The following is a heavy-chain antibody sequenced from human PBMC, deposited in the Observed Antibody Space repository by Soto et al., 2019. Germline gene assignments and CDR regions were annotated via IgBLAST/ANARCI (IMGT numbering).Heavy chain of an antibody. V-gene: IGHV1-8*01. D-gene: IGHD1-20*01. Sequence: QVQLVQSGAEVKKPGASVKVSCKASGYMFSTSDINWVRQSPGQGLEWMGWLNPNSGNTGYAQKFQGRVTMTRSTSINTAYMELSSLGSDDTAVYYCARDHRYNWNDEGWFDPWGQGTLVTVSS. CDR2: LNPNSGNT. CDR1: GYMFSTSD. J-gene: IGHJ5*02. CDR3: ARDHRYNWNDEGWFDP.